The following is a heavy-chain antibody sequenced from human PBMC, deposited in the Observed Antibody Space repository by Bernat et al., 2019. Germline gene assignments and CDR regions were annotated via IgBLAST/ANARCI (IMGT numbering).Heavy chain of an antibody. Sequence: QMQLQESGPGLVKPSETLSLTCTVSGGSISGYYWSWIRQPPGKVLEWIGYIYYSGSVNYNPSLKSRVTISVDTSKNQFSLKLTSVTAADTAVYYCARGPDCSSGTCRFDPWGQGTLVTVSS. CDR2: IYYSGSV. CDR1: GGSISGYY. J-gene: IGHJ5*02. D-gene: IGHD2-2*01. CDR3: ARGPDCSSGTCRFDP. V-gene: IGHV4-59*01.